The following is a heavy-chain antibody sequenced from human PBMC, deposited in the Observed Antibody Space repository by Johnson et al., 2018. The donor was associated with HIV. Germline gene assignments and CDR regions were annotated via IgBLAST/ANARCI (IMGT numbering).Heavy chain of an antibody. Sequence: VQLVESGGGLVKPGGSLRLSCAASGLTFRNAWMSWVRQAPGKGLEWVGRIKSKTDGGTTDYAAPVKGRFTISRDDSKNTLYLQMNSLKTEDTAVYYCARVLLGERTAYSSSWWGAFDIWGQGTMVTVSS. CDR3: ARVLLGERTAYSSSWWGAFDI. CDR2: IKSKTDGGTT. V-gene: IGHV3-15*01. CDR1: GLTFRNAW. D-gene: IGHD6-13*01. J-gene: IGHJ3*02.